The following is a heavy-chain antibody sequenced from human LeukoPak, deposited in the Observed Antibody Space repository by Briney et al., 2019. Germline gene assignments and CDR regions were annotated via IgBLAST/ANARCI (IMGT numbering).Heavy chain of an antibody. CDR1: GDSTDAYY. Sequence: SETLSLTCTVSGDSTDAYYWSWIRQPAGEGLEWIGRIYTSGTTNYNPSLKSRVTISADTSKNQFSLKLSSVTAADTAVYYCARYNYYDSSGYAFDIWGQGTMVTVSS. D-gene: IGHD3-22*01. CDR2: IYTSGTT. V-gene: IGHV4-4*07. CDR3: ARYNYYDSSGYAFDI. J-gene: IGHJ3*02.